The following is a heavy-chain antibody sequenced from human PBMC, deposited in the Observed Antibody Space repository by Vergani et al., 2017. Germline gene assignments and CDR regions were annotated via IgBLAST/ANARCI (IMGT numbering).Heavy chain of an antibody. V-gene: IGHV1-46*02. Sequence: QVQLVPSGAAVKKPGASAKVSCTASGYIFKNYYMHWLRLAPGQGFQWMGVVNFVTGAATSPQKFEGRITMTSDTSTATFYMDLISLKYVDTAIYYCAISIGYCTSGSCRPYYFDLWVQGTLVTVSS. CDR1: GYIFKNYY. CDR3: AISIGYCTSGSCRPYYFDL. J-gene: IGHJ4*02. D-gene: IGHD2-15*01. CDR2: VNFVTGAA.